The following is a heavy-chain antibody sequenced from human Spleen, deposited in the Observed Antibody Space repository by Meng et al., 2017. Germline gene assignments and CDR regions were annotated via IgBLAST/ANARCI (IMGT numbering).Heavy chain of an antibody. CDR3: ARDRWAWGYGDYEGTPTY. J-gene: IGHJ4*02. CDR1: GGSFSDYY. V-gene: IGHV4-34*01. D-gene: IGHD4-17*01. CDR2: INHSGST. Sequence: SETLSLTCVVSGGSFSDYYWSWIRQPPGKGLEWIGEINHSGSTNYNPSLESRATISVDTSQNNLSLKLSSVTAADSAVYYCARDRWAWGYGDYEGTPTYWGQGTLVTVSS.